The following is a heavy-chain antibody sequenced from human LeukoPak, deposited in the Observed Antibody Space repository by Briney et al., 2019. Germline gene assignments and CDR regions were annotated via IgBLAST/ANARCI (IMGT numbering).Heavy chain of an antibody. CDR1: GYSISSGYY. D-gene: IGHD2/OR15-2a*01. CDR3: ARDLALLXXGXXXMDV. J-gene: IGHJ6*01. V-gene: IGHV4-38-2*02. CDR2: IYHSGST. Sequence: SETLSLTCTVSGYSISSGYYWGWIRQPPGKGLEWIGSIYHSGSTYYNPSLKSRVTISVDTSKNQFSLKLSSVTAADTAVYYCARDLALLXXGXXXMDV.